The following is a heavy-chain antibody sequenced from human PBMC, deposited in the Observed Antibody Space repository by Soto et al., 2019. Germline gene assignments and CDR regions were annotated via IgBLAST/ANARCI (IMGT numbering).Heavy chain of an antibody. J-gene: IGHJ5*02. D-gene: IGHD6-13*01. CDR3: AKDYGSSWFGGWFDP. Sequence: GGSLRLSCAASGFTFSSYAMSWVRQAPGKGLEWVSGNSRSGDATYYADSVKGRFTISRDNSKNTLYLQMNSLRAEDTAVYYCAKDYGSSWFGGWFDPWGQGTLVTVSS. V-gene: IGHV3-23*01. CDR2: NSRSGDAT. CDR1: GFTFSSYA.